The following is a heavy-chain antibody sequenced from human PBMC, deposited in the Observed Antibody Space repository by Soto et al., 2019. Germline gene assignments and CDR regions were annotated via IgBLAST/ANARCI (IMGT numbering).Heavy chain of an antibody. D-gene: IGHD5-18*01. CDR1: GFTFSSYS. V-gene: IGHV3-21*01. CDR3: ARDGYSYGDAFDI. CDR2: ISSSSSYI. J-gene: IGHJ3*02. Sequence: GGSLRLSCAASGFTFSSYSMNWVRQAPGKGLEWVSSISSSSSYIYYADSVKGRFTISRDNAKNSLYPQMNSLRAEDTAVYYCARDGYSYGDAFDIWGQGTMVTVSS.